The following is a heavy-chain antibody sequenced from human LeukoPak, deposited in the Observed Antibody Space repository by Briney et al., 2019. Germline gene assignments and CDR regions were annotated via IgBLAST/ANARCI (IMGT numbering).Heavy chain of an antibody. Sequence: GRSLRPSCAASGLTFSSYGMHWVRQAPGKGLEWVAVIWYDGSNKYYADSVKGRFTISRDNSKNTLYLQMNSLRAEDTAVYYCARDHCSSTSCYAYYYYGMDDWGKGTTVTVSS. J-gene: IGHJ6*04. CDR1: GLTFSSYG. D-gene: IGHD2-2*01. CDR2: IWYDGSNK. CDR3: ARDHCSSTSCYAYYYYGMDD. V-gene: IGHV3-33*01.